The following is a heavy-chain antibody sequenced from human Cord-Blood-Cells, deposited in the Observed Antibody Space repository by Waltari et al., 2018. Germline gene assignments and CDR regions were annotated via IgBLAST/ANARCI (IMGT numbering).Heavy chain of an antibody. CDR1: GYTLTELS. D-gene: IGHD4-17*01. CDR2: FNPEDGET. Sequence: QVQLVQSGAEVKKPGASVKVSCKVSGYTLTELSMHWVRQAPGKGLGWMGGFNPEDGETIYEQKFRCRVTMTEDTSTDTAYMELSSLRSEDTAVYYCATVKGDYGDYGWYFDLWGRGTLVTVSS. J-gene: IGHJ2*01. CDR3: ATVKGDYGDYGWYFDL. V-gene: IGHV1-24*01.